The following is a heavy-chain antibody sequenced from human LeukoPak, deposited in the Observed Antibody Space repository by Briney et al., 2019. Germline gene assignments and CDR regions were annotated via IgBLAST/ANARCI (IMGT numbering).Heavy chain of an antibody. CDR1: GYTLTELS. V-gene: IGHV1-24*01. CDR2: FDPEDGET. CDR3: ATELAAAGSWSLEHWFDP. D-gene: IGHD6-13*01. J-gene: IGHJ5*02. Sequence: ASVKVSCTVSGYTLTELSMHWVRQAPGKGLEWMGGFDPEDGETIYAQKFQGRVTMTEDTSTDTAYMELSSLRSEDTAVYYCATELAAAGSWSLEHWFDPWGQGTLVTVSS.